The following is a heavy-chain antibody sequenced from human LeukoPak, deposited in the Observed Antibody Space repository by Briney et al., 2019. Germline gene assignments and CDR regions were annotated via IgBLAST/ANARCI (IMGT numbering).Heavy chain of an antibody. D-gene: IGHD3-16*01. J-gene: IGHJ6*03. CDR3: ARGHNWYYMDV. V-gene: IGHV4-34*01. Sequence: PSETLSLTCAAYGGSFSDYYWSWIRQPPGKGLEWIGEVNHSGSTNYNPSLKSRVTMPVDTSMNQFSLKLSSVTAADTAVYYCARGHNWYYMDVWGKGTTVTVSS. CDR2: VNHSGST. CDR1: GGSFSDYY.